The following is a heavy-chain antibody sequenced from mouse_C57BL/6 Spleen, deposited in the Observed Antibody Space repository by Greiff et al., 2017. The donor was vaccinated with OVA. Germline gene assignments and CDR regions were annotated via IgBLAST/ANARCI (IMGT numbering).Heavy chain of an antibody. V-gene: IGHV1-26*01. J-gene: IGHJ1*03. Sequence: VQLQQSGPELVKPGASVKISCKASGYTFTDYYMNWVKQSHGKSLEWIGDINPNNGGTSYNQKFKGKATLTVDKSSSTAYMELRSLTSEDSAVYYCARGYYGSIWYFDVCGTGTTVTVSS. CDR3: ARGYYGSIWYFDV. CDR2: INPNNGGT. D-gene: IGHD1-1*01. CDR1: GYTFTDYY.